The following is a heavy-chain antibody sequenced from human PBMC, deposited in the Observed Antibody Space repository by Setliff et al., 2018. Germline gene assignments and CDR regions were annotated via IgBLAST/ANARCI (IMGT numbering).Heavy chain of an antibody. CDR3: STKGVPGT. Sequence: GGSLRLSCAASGFIFSNYAMHWVRQAPGKGLEWVSTATTSGTYSYYADSVKGRFTISRDDGKNSLYLQMNSLRAEDTAVYYCSTKGVPGTGGQGTRVTVSS. J-gene: IGHJ4*02. D-gene: IGHD1-1*01. CDR1: GFIFSNYA. CDR2: ATTSGTYS. V-gene: IGHV3-21*04.